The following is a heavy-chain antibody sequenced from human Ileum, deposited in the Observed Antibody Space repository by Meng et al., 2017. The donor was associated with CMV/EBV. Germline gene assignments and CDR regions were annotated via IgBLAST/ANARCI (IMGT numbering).Heavy chain of an antibody. J-gene: IGHJ5*02. Sequence: SCAAYGFTFINYWMHWVRQAPGKGLVWVSRISTDGSVTTYADSVKGRFTISRDNAKNTLYLQMTSLRAEDTAVYYCAKVSDWNYGFDPWGQGTLVTVSS. CDR1: GFTFINYW. V-gene: IGHV3-74*03. CDR2: ISTDGSVT. D-gene: IGHD1-7*01. CDR3: AKVSDWNYGFDP.